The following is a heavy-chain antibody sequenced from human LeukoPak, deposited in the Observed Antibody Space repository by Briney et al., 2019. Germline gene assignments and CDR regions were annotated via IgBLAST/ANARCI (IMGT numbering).Heavy chain of an antibody. CDR1: GGSISSGSYY. CDR3: ARDVSGYAWFDP. D-gene: IGHD3-22*01. Sequence: RASETLSLTCTVSGGSISSGSYYWSWIRQPGGKGLEWIGRIYTSGSTNYNPSLKSRVTISVDTSKNQFSLKLSCVTAADTAVYYCARDVSGYAWFDPWGQGTLVTVSS. CDR2: IYTSGST. V-gene: IGHV4-61*02. J-gene: IGHJ5*02.